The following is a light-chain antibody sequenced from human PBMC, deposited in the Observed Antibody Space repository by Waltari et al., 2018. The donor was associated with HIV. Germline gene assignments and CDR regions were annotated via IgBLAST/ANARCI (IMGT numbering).Light chain of an antibody. Sequence: EIVLTQSPATLSLSPGERATLSCRASQSVRSYLAWYQQKPGQAPRLLIYDASNRATGIPARFSGSGSGTDFTLTISSLEPEDFAVYYCQQRSHWPRLTFGGGTKVEIK. CDR3: QQRSHWPRLT. V-gene: IGKV3-11*01. J-gene: IGKJ4*01. CDR1: QSVRSY. CDR2: DAS.